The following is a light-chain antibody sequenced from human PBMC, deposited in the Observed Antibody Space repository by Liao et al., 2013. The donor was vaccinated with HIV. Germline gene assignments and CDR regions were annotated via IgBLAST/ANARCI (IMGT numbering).Light chain of an antibody. Sequence: SYELTQPPSVSVSPGQTARITCSGDALPKQYAYWYQQKPGQAPVLLIYYDRYRPSGIPERFSGSNSGNTATLIISRVEAGDEADYYCQVWDTTSDPVVFGGGTKLTVL. J-gene: IGLJ2*01. CDR2: YDR. V-gene: IGLV3-21*02. CDR3: QVWDTTSDPVV. CDR1: ALPKQY.